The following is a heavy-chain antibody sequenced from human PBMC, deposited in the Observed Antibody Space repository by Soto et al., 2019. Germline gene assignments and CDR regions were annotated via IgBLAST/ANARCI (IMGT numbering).Heavy chain of an antibody. J-gene: IGHJ3*01. V-gene: IGHV3-48*03. CDR3: VREYCAGGACSDAFDL. D-gene: IGHD2-21*01. CDR1: GFIFSNYE. Sequence: LRLSCAASGFIFSNYEVDWVRQAPGKGLEWVSYVSEDGGTMHYADSVKGRFTISRDNAKNSLYLQMKSLRSEDTAVYFCVREYCAGGACSDAFDLWGQGTLVTVSS. CDR2: VSEDGGTM.